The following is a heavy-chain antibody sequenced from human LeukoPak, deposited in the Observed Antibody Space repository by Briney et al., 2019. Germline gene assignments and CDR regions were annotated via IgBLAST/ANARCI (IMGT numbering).Heavy chain of an antibody. J-gene: IGHJ4*02. Sequence: GESLKISCKGSGYSFTSYWIGWVRQMPGKGLEWMGIIYPGDSDTRYSPSFQGQVTISADKSISTAYLQWSSLQASDTAMYYCASSAVYGTNPIDYWDQGTLVTVSS. CDR1: GYSFTSYW. V-gene: IGHV5-51*01. CDR2: IYPGDSDT. D-gene: IGHD4-17*01. CDR3: ASSAVYGTNPIDY.